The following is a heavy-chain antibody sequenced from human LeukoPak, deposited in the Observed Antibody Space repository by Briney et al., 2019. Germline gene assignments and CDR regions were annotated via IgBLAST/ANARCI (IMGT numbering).Heavy chain of an antibody. Sequence: GGSLRLSCAASGFTFSSHAMSWVRQAPGKGLEWVSAISGSGGSTYYADSVKGRFTISRDNSKNTLYLQMNSLRAEDTAVYYCAKPMVRGVVFDYWGQGTLVTVSS. CDR1: GFTFSSHA. CDR3: AKPMVRGVVFDY. D-gene: IGHD3-10*01. J-gene: IGHJ4*02. V-gene: IGHV3-23*01. CDR2: ISGSGGST.